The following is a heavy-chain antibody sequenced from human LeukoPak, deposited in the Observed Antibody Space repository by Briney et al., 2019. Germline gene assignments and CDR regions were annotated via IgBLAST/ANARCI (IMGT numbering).Heavy chain of an antibody. CDR1: GGSFSGYY. V-gene: IGHV4-34*01. CDR2: INHSGST. J-gene: IGHJ4*02. D-gene: IGHD4-11*01. CDR3: ARARETVPIDY. Sequence: SETLSLTCAVYGGSFSGYYWTWIRQPPGKGLEWFGEINHSGSTNYNPSLKSRVTVSVDTSKNQFSLKLTSVTAADTAVYYCARARETVPIDYWSQGTLVTVSS.